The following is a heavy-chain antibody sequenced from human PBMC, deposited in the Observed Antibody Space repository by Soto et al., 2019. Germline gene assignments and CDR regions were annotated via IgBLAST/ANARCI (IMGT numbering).Heavy chain of an antibody. CDR3: ARGGVVASLWYFDL. J-gene: IGHJ2*01. Sequence: QVQLVESGGGVVQPGRSLRLSCAASGFTFSSYGMHWVRQAPGKGLEWVAVIWYDGSNKYYADSVKGRFTISRDNSKNTLYLQMNSLRAEDTAVYYCARGGVVASLWYFDLWGRGTLVTVSS. CDR1: GFTFSSYG. D-gene: IGHD2-15*01. CDR2: IWYDGSNK. V-gene: IGHV3-33*01.